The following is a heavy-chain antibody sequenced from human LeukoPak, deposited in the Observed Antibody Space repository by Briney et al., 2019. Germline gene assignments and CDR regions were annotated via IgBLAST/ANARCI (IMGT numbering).Heavy chain of an antibody. J-gene: IGHJ4*02. CDR1: GFTFSSYS. D-gene: IGHD3-22*01. Sequence: GGSLRLSCAASGFTFSSYSMNWVRQAPGKGLEWVSSISSSSSYIYYADSVRDRFTISRDNAKNSLYLQMNSLRAEDTAVYYCARGVGFYDSSGYHPSYFDYWGQGTLVTVSS. V-gene: IGHV3-21*01. CDR2: ISSSSSYI. CDR3: ARGVGFYDSSGYHPSYFDY.